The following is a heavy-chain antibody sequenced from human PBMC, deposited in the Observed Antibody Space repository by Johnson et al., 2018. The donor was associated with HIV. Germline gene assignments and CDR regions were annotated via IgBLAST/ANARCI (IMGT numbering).Heavy chain of an antibody. CDR2: ISGSGGST. Sequence: VQLVESGGGVVQPGRSLRLSCAASGFTFSSYAMHWVRQAPGKGLEWVSSISGSGGSTYYADSVKGRFTISRDNSKNTLYLQMNSLRAEDTAVYYCARSSSSGAFDIWGQGTMVTVSS. CDR3: ARSSSSGAFDI. D-gene: IGHD6-6*01. V-gene: IGHV3-23*04. J-gene: IGHJ3*02. CDR1: GFTFSSYA.